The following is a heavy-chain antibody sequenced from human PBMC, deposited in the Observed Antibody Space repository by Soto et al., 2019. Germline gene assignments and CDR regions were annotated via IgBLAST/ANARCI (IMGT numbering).Heavy chain of an antibody. CDR3: ARDVGYCSGGSCPDAFDI. D-gene: IGHD2-15*01. J-gene: IGHJ3*02. CDR2: IYYSGST. CDR1: GGSISSYY. Sequence: SETLSLTCTVSGGSISSYYWSWIRQPPGKGLEWIGYIYYSGSTNYNPSLKSRVTISVDTSKNQFSLKLSSVTAADTAVYYCARDVGYCSGGSCPDAFDIWGQGTMVTVSS. V-gene: IGHV4-59*01.